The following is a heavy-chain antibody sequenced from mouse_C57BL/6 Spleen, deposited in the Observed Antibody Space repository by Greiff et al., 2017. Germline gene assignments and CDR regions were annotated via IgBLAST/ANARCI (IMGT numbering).Heavy chain of an antibody. CDR1: GYTFTSYW. J-gene: IGHJ4*01. Sequence: QVQLQQPGAELVKPGASVKLSCKASGYTFTSYWMHWVKQRPGQGLEWIGMIHPNSGSTNYNEKFKSKATLTVDKSSSTAYMQLSSLTSEDSAVDYCARARTRDDSMDYWGQGTSVTVSS. D-gene: IGHD2-4*01. CDR2: IHPNSGST. V-gene: IGHV1-64*01. CDR3: ARARTRDDSMDY.